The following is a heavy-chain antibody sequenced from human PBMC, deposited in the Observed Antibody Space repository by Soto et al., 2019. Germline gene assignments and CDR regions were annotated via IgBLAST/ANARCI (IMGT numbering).Heavy chain of an antibody. D-gene: IGHD3-22*01. CDR1: GFTFSSYA. CDR2: ISYDGSNK. Sequence: QVQLVESGGGVVQPGRSLRLSCAASGFTFSSYAMHWVRRAPGKGLEWVAVISYDGSNKYYADSVKGRFTISRDNSKNTLYLQMNSLRAEDTAVYYCASLNYYDSSGYYPDWGQGTLVTVSS. V-gene: IGHV3-30-3*01. CDR3: ASLNYYDSSGYYPD. J-gene: IGHJ4*02.